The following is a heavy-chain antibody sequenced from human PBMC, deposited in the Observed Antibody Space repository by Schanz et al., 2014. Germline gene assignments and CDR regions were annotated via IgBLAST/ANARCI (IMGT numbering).Heavy chain of an antibody. CDR3: AKDRRDNYGSGTFYFEH. CDR1: GFTFSTYW. V-gene: IGHV3-7*01. J-gene: IGHJ4*02. CDR2: IKQDGIEK. Sequence: EVQLGESGGGLVQPGGSLRLSCAASGFTFSTYWMSWVRQAPGKGLEWVANIKQDGIEKYYADSVKGRFTISRDTSKNTLYLQMSSLRAEDTALYFCAKDRRDNYGSGTFYFEHWGQGTLVTVSS. D-gene: IGHD3-10*01.